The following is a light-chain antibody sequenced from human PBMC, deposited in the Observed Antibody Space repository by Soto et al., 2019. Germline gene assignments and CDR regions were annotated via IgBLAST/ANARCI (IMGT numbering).Light chain of an antibody. Sequence: EIVLTQSPGTLSLSPGERATLSCRASQSVSSSYLAWYQQKPGQAPRLLIYGASSRATGIPDRFSGSGSGTDFTLTISRLEPEDFEVYYCQQYGSSPVTFGQGTKLEIK. CDR2: GAS. J-gene: IGKJ2*01. CDR1: QSVSSSY. CDR3: QQYGSSPVT. V-gene: IGKV3-20*01.